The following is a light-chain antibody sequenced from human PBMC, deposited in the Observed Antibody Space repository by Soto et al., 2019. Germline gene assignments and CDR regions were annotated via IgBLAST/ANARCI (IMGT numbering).Light chain of an antibody. CDR3: QQFNNWPLT. J-gene: IGKJ4*01. V-gene: IGKV3D-15*01. CDR1: QSVSSD. Sequence: EIVMTQSPATLSVSPGERATLSCRASQSVSSDLAWYQQKPGHPPRLLIYGASTRATGIPARFSGSGSGKEFTLTISSLQSEDFAVYYCQQFNNWPLTFGGGTKVDIK. CDR2: GAS.